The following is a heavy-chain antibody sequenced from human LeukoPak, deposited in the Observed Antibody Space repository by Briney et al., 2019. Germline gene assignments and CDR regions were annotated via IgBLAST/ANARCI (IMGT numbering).Heavy chain of an antibody. CDR1: GFTLSGSA. Sequence: PGGSLRLSCAASGFTLSGSAIHWVRQASGRGLEWVGRIWSTANTYATAYEASVKSRFTISRDDSKSTAYLQMNSLKTEDTAVYYCSRQPLEGYYYHYMDFWGKGTTVTISS. CDR2: IWSTANTYAT. J-gene: IGHJ6*03. CDR3: SRQPLEGYYYHYMDF. V-gene: IGHV3-73*01.